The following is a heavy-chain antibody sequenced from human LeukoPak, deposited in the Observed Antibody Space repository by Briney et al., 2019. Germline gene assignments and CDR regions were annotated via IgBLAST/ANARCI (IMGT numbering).Heavy chain of an antibody. J-gene: IGHJ3*02. CDR2: IIPIFGTA. D-gene: IGHD3-9*01. Sequence: SVKVSCKASGGTFISYAISWVRQAPGQGLEWMGGIIPIFGTANYVQKFQGRVTITADESTSTAYIAPCSLRSEDTAVYYCARDSYYDILTGYYLSPFGAFDIWGQGTMVTVSS. CDR1: GGTFISYA. CDR3: ARDSYYDILTGYYLSPFGAFDI. V-gene: IGHV1-69*13.